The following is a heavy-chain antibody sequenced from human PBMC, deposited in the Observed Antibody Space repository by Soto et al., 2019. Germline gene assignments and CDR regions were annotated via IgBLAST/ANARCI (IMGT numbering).Heavy chain of an antibody. CDR3: ATLFGVRGVIIEDY. V-gene: IGHV1-24*01. Sequence: QVQLVQSGAEVKKPGASVKVSCKVSGYTLTELSMHWVRQAHGKGLEWMGGFDPDAGETIYAQKFQGRVTMTEDTSTGTAYMELSSLRSEDTAVYYCATLFGVRGVIIEDYWGQGTLVTVSS. J-gene: IGHJ4*02. CDR2: FDPDAGET. CDR1: GYTLTELS. D-gene: IGHD3-10*01.